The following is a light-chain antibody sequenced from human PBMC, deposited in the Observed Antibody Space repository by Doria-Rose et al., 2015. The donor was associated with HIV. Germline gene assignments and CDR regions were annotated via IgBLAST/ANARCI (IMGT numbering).Light chain of an antibody. J-gene: IGKJ1*01. CDR1: QSFSSTY. CDR2: DGS. V-gene: IGKV3-20*01. Sequence: EIVLTQSPGTLSLSPGERATLSCRASQSFSSTYLAWYQQKPDQAPSLLIYDGSTRATGIPDRFSASGSGTDFTLTSNRLEPEDFALYYCHQYGSSWTFGQGTKVEI. CDR3: HQYGSSWT.